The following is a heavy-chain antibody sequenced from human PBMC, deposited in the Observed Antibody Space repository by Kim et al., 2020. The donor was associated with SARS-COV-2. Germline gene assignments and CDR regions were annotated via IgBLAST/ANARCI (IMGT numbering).Heavy chain of an antibody. J-gene: IGHJ4*02. CDR3: ARFKVVSQRNPPPQGYCSGGSCYSLKNYFDY. Sequence: SETLSLTCAVYGGSFSGYYWSWIRQPPGKGLEWIGEINHSGSTNYNPSLKSRVTISVDTSKNQFSLKLSSVTAADTAVYYCARFKVVSQRNPPPQGYCSGGSCYSLKNYFDYWGQGTLVTVSS. V-gene: IGHV4-34*01. CDR2: INHSGST. D-gene: IGHD2-15*01. CDR1: GGSFSGYY.